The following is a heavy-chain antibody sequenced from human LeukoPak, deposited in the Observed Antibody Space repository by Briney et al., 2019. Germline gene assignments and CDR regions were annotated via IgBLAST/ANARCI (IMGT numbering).Heavy chain of an antibody. CDR2: INPNSGGT. D-gene: IGHD5-24*01. CDR1: GYTFTGYY. Sequence: ASVKVSSKAYGYTFTGYYMNWVRHAPGQGLEWMGRINPNSGGTNYAQKFQGRVTMTRDTSISTAYMELSRLRSDDTAVYYCARVGDGLNDAFDIWGRGTMVTVSS. V-gene: IGHV1-2*06. J-gene: IGHJ3*02. CDR3: ARVGDGLNDAFDI.